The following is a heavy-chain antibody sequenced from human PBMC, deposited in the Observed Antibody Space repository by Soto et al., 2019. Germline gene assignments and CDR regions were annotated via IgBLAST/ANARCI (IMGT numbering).Heavy chain of an antibody. Sequence: TGGSLRLSCAASGFTFSSYGMHWVRQAPGKGLEWVAVIWYDGSNKYYADSVKGRFTISRDNSKNTLYLQMNSLRAEDTAVYYRARAGVAGTPPLYYFDYWGQGTLVTVSS. V-gene: IGHV3-33*01. CDR1: GFTFSSYG. D-gene: IGHD6-19*01. J-gene: IGHJ4*02. CDR2: IWYDGSNK. CDR3: ARAGVAGTPPLYYFDY.